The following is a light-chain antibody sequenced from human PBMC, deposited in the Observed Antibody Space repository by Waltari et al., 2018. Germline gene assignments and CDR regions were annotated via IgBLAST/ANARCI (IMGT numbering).Light chain of an antibody. CDR2: GSS. V-gene: IGLV1-40*01. J-gene: IGLJ3*02. CDR3: QSYDTSLSVV. CDR1: GSKIRAGSD. Sequence: QSVLTQPPSVSGAPGQRVTISCTGSGSKIRAGSDVHWYTQLPRAAPKLLIYGSSSRPLGVPDLFFGSTSGTSASLAITGLQAEDEADYYCQSYDTSLSVVFGGGTKLTVL.